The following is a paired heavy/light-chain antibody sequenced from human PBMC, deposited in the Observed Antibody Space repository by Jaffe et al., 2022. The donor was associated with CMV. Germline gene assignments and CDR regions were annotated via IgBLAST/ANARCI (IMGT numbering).Light chain of an antibody. V-gene: IGLV3-19*01. Sequence: SSELTQDPAVSVALGQTVRITCQGDSLRSYFASWYQQKPGQAPVLVTYGKNNRPSGIPDRFSGSSLGDTASLTITGAQAEDEADYYCNSRDSSGNLVLFGGGTKLTVL. CDR2: GKN. CDR1: SLRSYF. J-gene: IGLJ2*01. CDR3: NSRDSSGNLVL.
Heavy chain of an antibody. V-gene: IGHV3-23*01. Sequence: EVQLLDSGGGLVQPGGSLRLSCTASGFTFSNYAMNWVRQAPGKGLEWVSAISGSGGSTYYADSVRGRFTISRDNSKNTLYLQMNSLRAEDTAVYYCAKGELDFTSSADYWGQGTLVTVSS. CDR1: GFTFSNYA. CDR2: ISGSGGST. J-gene: IGHJ4*02. D-gene: IGHD1-26*01. CDR3: AKGELDFTSSADY.